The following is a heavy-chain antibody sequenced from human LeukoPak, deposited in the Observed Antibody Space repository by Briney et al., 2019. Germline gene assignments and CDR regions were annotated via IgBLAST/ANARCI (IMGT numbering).Heavy chain of an antibody. D-gene: IGHD5-18*01. Sequence: GGSLRLSCAASGFTFDDYGMSWVRHARGKGVEWVSGINWNGGSTVYADSVKGRFTIYRDKAKNFLYLQMNSLRAEDTALYYCARGDDDTAMVRGAFDIWGQGTMVTVSS. CDR3: ARGDDDTAMVRGAFDI. V-gene: IGHV3-20*04. J-gene: IGHJ3*02. CDR1: GFTFDDYG. CDR2: INWNGGST.